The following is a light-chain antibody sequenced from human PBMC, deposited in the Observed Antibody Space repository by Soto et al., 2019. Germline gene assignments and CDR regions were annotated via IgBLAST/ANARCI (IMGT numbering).Light chain of an antibody. Sequence: EIVMTQSPDTLSVSPGERATLSCRASQSVSSNLAWYQQKPGQAPRLLIYGASTRATGIPARFTGSGSGTEFTLTISSLQSEDFAVYYCQQYNNWPPFTFGPGTKVD. CDR1: QSVSSN. J-gene: IGKJ3*01. CDR3: QQYNNWPPFT. V-gene: IGKV3-15*01. CDR2: GAS.